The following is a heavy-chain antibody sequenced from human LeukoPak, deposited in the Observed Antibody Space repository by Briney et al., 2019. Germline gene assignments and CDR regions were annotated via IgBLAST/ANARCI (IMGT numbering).Heavy chain of an antibody. D-gene: IGHD1-7*01. CDR2: AYCRSTWYY. CDR3: ARAYLDWNYGLSWFDP. Sequence: SQTLSLTCAISGDRGSSSSAAWSWIRQSPSRGLEWLGRAYCRSTWYYDYALSVESRITISPDTSKNYFSLQLNSVPPEDTAIYYCARAYLDWNYGLSWFDPWGQGTLVTVSS. V-gene: IGHV6-1*01. J-gene: IGHJ5*02. CDR1: GDRGSSSSAA.